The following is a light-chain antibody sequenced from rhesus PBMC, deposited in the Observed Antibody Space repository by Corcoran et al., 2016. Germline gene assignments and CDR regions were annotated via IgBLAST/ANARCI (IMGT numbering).Light chain of an antibody. CDR2: KAS. CDR1: QGISSY. Sequence: DIQMTQSPSSLSASVGDTVTITCRASQGISSYLAWYQQKPGKAPKLLIYKASTLQSGVPSRFSCSGSGTDFTLTIRSLHPEDFATYYCQQHNSYPLTFGGGTKVEIK. CDR3: QQHNSYPLT. J-gene: IGKJ4*01. V-gene: IGKV1-25*01.